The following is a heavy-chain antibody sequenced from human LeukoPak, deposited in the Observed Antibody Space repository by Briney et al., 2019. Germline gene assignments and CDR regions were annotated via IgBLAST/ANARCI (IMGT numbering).Heavy chain of an antibody. V-gene: IGHV3-7*01. CDR3: ARHLSGVTGYTYGRGTDY. J-gene: IGHJ4*02. D-gene: IGHD5-18*01. Sequence: PGGSLRLSCAASGFTFSSYWMSWVRQAPGKGLEWVANIKQDGSEKYYVDSVKGRFTISRDNAKTSLYLQMISLRAEDTAVYYCARHLSGVTGYTYGRGTDYWGQGTLVTVSS. CDR2: IKQDGSEK. CDR1: GFTFSSYW.